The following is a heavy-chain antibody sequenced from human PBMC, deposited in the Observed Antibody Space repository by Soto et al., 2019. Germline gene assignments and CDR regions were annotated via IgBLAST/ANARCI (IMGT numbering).Heavy chain of an antibody. CDR1: GGSFSGYY. CDR2: INHSGST. V-gene: IGHV4-34*01. D-gene: IGHD3-10*01. Sequence: SETLSLTCGVYGGSFSGYYWSWIRQPPGKGLEWIGEINHSGSTNYNPSLKSRVTISVDTSKNQFSLKLSSVIAADTAVYYCARGLGGYGSGSSYFHYWGQATLVTVSS. CDR3: ARGLGGYGSGSSYFHY. J-gene: IGHJ4*02.